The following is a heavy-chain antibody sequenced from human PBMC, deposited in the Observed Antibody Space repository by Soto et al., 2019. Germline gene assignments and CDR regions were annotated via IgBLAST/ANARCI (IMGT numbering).Heavy chain of an antibody. CDR2: INHSGIT. CDR3: ARQSPKDPSDYGDYYYYYGMDV. J-gene: IGHJ6*02. Sequence: PSETLSLTCAVYGGSFSGYYWSWIRQPPGKGLEWIGEINHSGITNYSPSLKTRVTISGDTSKNQFSLKLSSVTAADTAVYYCARQSPKDPSDYGDYYYYYGMDVWGQGTTVTVSS. D-gene: IGHD4-17*01. CDR1: GGSFSGYY. V-gene: IGHV4-34*01.